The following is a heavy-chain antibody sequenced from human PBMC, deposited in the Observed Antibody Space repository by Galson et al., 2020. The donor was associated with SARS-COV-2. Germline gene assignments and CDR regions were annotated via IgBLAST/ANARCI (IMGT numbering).Heavy chain of an antibody. CDR3: VRGGPFGTREWDF. CDR2: INVDGSVK. V-gene: IGHV3-74*01. J-gene: IGHJ4*02. D-gene: IGHD2-8*01. Sequence: GGSLRLSCAASGFTFKSHWMDWVRQVPGKGLEWVSHINVDGSVKRYADSVKGRFTISRENAEDTLYLKMNSLRVEDTAVYYCVRGGPFGTREWDFWSQGTRVTVSS. CDR1: GFTFKSHW.